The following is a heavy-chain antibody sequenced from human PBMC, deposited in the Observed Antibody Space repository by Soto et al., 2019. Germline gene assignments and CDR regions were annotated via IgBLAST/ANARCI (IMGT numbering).Heavy chain of an antibody. CDR1: GDSISSSAYY. CDR2: IYYTGST. J-gene: IGHJ4*02. D-gene: IGHD2-21*02. Sequence: SETLSLTCTVSGDSISSSAYYWGWIRQSPGKGLEWIANIYYTGSTSYNPSLKSRVTISVDTSKNQFSLKLSSVTAADTAVYYCARGPFYCNGAQYGFFYYCGQGTLVPVSA. V-gene: IGHV4-39*01. CDR3: ARGPFYCNGAQYGFFYY.